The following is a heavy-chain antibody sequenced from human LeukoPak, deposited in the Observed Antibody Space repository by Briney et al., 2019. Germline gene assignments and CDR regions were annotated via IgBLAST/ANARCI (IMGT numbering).Heavy chain of an antibody. V-gene: IGHV1-2*02. D-gene: IGHD2-8*01. CDR3: AALMAHLDY. Sequence: ASVKVSCKAFGYTFTDYHMHWVRQAPGQGLEWMGWINPNSGDTNYAQKFQGRVTMARDTSISTAYMELSRLRSDDTAVFYCAALMAHLDYWGQGTLVTVSS. J-gene: IGHJ4*02. CDR1: GYTFTDYH. CDR2: INPNSGDT.